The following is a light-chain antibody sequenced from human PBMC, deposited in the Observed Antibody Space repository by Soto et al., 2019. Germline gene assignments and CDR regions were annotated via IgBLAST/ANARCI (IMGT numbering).Light chain of an antibody. CDR2: EVT. CDR1: SSDVGGYNS. Sequence: QSALTQPASVSGSPGQSITISCTGTSSDVGGYNSVSWYQQYAGKAPKLMIYEVTNRPSGVSDRFSGSKSGNTASLTISGLQAEDEADYYCSSYARSSTAHVIFGGGTKVTVL. CDR3: SSYARSSTAHVI. V-gene: IGLV2-14*01. J-gene: IGLJ2*01.